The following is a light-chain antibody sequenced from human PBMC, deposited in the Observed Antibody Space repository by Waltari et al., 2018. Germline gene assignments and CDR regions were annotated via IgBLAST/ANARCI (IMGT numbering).Light chain of an antibody. CDR3: QQYDISPLT. CDR1: QTVRTTY. V-gene: IGKV3-20*01. Sequence: EIVLTQSQGTLSLSPGERATLSCRASQTVRTTYLAWYQQKPGQAPTLLIYGASSRATGIPDRFSGSGSWTDFSLTISSLEPEDFAVYYCQQYDISPLTFGGGTKVEIK. J-gene: IGKJ4*01. CDR2: GAS.